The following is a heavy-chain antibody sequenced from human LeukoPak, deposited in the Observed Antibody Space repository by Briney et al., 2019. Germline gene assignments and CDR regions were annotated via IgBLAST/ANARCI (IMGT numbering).Heavy chain of an antibody. CDR1: GGSISRGGYY. CDR3: ARVLGYCSSTSCLQH. V-gene: IGHV4-30-2*01. J-gene: IGHJ1*01. D-gene: IGHD2-2*01. CDR2: IYHSGST. Sequence: PSQTLSLTCTVSGGSISRGGYYWSWIRQPPGKGLEWIGYIYHSGSTYYNPSLKSRVTISVDRSKNQFSLKLSSVTAADTAVYYCARVLGYCSSTSCLQHWGQGTLVTVSS.